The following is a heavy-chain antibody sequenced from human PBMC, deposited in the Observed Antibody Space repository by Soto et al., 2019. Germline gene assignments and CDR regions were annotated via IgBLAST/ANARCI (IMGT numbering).Heavy chain of an antibody. CDR1: GGTFSSSA. V-gene: IGHV1-69*01. CDR3: ARDFGHGHCSGGSCYTLDH. J-gene: IGHJ4*02. D-gene: IGHD2-15*01. CDR2: IIPMFGTA. Sequence: QVQLVQSGAEEQKPGSSVKVSCKASGGTFSSSAISWVRQAPGQGLEWMGGIIPMFGTAQYAQRFQDRVTITADESTSTAYMELSSLSSDDTAVYYCARDFGHGHCSGGSCYTLDHWGQGTLLVVSS.